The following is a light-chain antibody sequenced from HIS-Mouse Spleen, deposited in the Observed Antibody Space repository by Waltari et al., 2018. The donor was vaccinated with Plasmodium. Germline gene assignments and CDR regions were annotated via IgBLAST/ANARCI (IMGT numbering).Light chain of an antibody. CDR2: STN. CDR3: VLYMGSGTVV. CDR1: SGSVSTSYY. Sequence: QTVVTQEPSFSVSPGGTVTLTCGLSSGSVSTSYYTSWYQQTPGQAPRPLIYSTNTRSSGVPDRFSGSILGNKAALTITGAQADDESDYYCVLYMGSGTVVFGGGTKLTVL. J-gene: IGLJ2*01. V-gene: IGLV8-61*01.